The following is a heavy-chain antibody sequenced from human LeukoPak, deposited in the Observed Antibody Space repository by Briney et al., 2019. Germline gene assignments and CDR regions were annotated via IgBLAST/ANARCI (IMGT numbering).Heavy chain of an antibody. V-gene: IGHV4-61*01. CDR2: IYYSGST. CDR1: GGSISSDNYY. Sequence: SETLSLTCTVSGGSISSDNYYWSWIRQPPGKGLEWIGYIYYSGSTNYNPSLKSRVTISVDTSKNQFSLKLSSVTAADTAVYYCARAGPLYYYYGMDVWGQGTTVTVSS. CDR3: ARAGPLYYYYGMDV. J-gene: IGHJ6*02.